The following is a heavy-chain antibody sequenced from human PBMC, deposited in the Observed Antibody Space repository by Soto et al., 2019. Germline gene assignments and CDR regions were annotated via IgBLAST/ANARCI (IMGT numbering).Heavy chain of an antibody. CDR3: ARQSGASGSYFAH. Sequence: EVQLLESGGGLVQFGGSLRLSCAASGFTFSNYDMTWVRQAPGKGLEWVSHISDSGGSTYYADSVRGRFTISRDNSKNTLTLQMNSLRGEDTALYYCARQSGASGSYFAHWGQGTLVTVSS. D-gene: IGHD3-10*01. CDR1: GFTFSNYD. J-gene: IGHJ4*02. CDR2: ISDSGGST. V-gene: IGHV3-23*01.